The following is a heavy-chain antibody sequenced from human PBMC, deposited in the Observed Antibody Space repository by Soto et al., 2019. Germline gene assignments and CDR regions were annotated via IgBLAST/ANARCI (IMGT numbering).Heavy chain of an antibody. CDR2: IYYSGRT. V-gene: IGHV4-39*01. Sequence: QLQLQESGPGLVKPSETLSLTCTVSGGSISSSSYYWGWIRQPPGKGLEWIGSIYYSGRTYYNPSLKSRVTISVDTSKNQCSLKLSSVTAAATAVYYCARPRYCSSTSCYNFAYWGQGTLVTVSS. D-gene: IGHD2-2*02. CDR1: GGSISSSSYY. J-gene: IGHJ4*02. CDR3: ARPRYCSSTSCYNFAY.